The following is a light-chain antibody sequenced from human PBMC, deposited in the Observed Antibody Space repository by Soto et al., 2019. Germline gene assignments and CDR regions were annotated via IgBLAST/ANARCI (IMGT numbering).Light chain of an antibody. Sequence: EIVLTQSPGTLSLSPGERAALSCRASQSVSSSYIAWYQQKPRQAPRLLMYGTSSRATGIPDRFSGSGSGTDFTLTSSRLEPEDFAVYYCHQYAGSPWTFGQGTKVEV. V-gene: IGKV3-20*01. CDR3: HQYAGSPWT. CDR2: GTS. J-gene: IGKJ1*01. CDR1: QSVSSSY.